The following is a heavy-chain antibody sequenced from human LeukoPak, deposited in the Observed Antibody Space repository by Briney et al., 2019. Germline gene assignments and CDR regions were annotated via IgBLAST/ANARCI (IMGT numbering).Heavy chain of an antibody. J-gene: IGHJ4*02. CDR1: GYTFTSYG. CDR3: ARERDYYGSGSYYISLGAHFDY. CDR2: ISPDNVNP. Sequence: ASVKVSCKASGYTFTSYGISWVRQAPGQGLEWMGWISPDNVNPNYAQNLQGRVTMTTDTSTNTAYMELRSLRSDDTAVYYCARERDYYGSGSYYISLGAHFDYWGQGTLVTVSS. V-gene: IGHV1-18*01. D-gene: IGHD3-10*01.